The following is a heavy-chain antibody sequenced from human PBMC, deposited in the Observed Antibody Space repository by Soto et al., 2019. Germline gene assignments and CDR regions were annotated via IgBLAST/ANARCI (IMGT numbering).Heavy chain of an antibody. J-gene: IGHJ4*02. V-gene: IGHV4-34*01. D-gene: IGHD2-2*03. CDR3: ARGHGYCSTTSCRIPIG. CDR2: INNRRST. Sequence: SETLSLTCAVYGGSFSGYYWSWIRQPPGKGLEWIGEINNRRSTNYNPSLKSRVTISVDTSKNQFSLKLSSVTAADTAVYYCARGHGYCSTTSCRIPIGWGQRTLVTVSS. CDR1: GGSFSGYY.